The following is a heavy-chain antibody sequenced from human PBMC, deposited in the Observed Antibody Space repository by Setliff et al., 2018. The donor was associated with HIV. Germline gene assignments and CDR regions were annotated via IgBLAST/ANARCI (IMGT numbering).Heavy chain of an antibody. V-gene: IGHV4-61*02. D-gene: IGHD1-26*01. Sequence: PSETLSLTCTVSGGSISSGSYYWSWTRQPAGKGLEWIGRIYTSGSTNDNPSLKSRITISVDTSKNQFSLRLTSVTAADTAVYYCARRSIVGVTRGFYYYGLDVWGQGTTVTVSS. J-gene: IGHJ6*02. CDR2: IYTSGST. CDR1: GGSISSGSYY. CDR3: ARRSIVGVTRGFYYYGLDV.